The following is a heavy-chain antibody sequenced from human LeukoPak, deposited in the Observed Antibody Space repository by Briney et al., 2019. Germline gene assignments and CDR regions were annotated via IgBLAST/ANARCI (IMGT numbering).Heavy chain of an antibody. CDR2: IIPIFGTA. J-gene: IGHJ5*02. CDR1: GGTFSSYA. D-gene: IGHD4-17*01. CDR3: ARGPPTVPGWFDP. V-gene: IGHV1-69*13. Sequence: ALVKVSCKASGGTFSSYAISWVRQAPGQGLEWMGGIIPIFGTANYAQKFQGRVTITADESTSTAYMELSSLRSEDTAVYYCARGPPTVPGWFDPWGQGTLVTVSS.